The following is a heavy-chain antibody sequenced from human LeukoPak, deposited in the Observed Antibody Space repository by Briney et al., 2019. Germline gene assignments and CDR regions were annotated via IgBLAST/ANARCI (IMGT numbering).Heavy chain of an antibody. Sequence: ETLSLTCTVSGGSISSSNYYWGWIRQPPGKGLEWVSVIYSGGSTYYADSVKGRFTISRDNSKNTLYLQMNSLRAEDTAVYYCAKHSVSSGTGGYYFYMDVWAKGPRSPSP. CDR2: IYSGGST. CDR1: GGSISSSNYY. J-gene: IGHJ6*03. V-gene: IGHV3-53*01. CDR3: AKHSVSSGTGGYYFYMDV. D-gene: IGHD6-25*01.